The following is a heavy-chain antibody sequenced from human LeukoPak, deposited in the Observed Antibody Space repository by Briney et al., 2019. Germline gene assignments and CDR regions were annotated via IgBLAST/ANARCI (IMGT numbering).Heavy chain of an antibody. Sequence: SETLSLTCTVSGGSISSYYWSWIRQPPGKGLEWIGYMYSSGSTNYNPSLKSRATMSVDTSKNQLSLRLNSVTAADTAAYYCARHRGPSSSSYSLDAFDIWGQGTLVTVSS. CDR3: ARHRGPSSSSYSLDAFDI. CDR1: GGSISSYY. D-gene: IGHD6-13*01. V-gene: IGHV4-59*08. J-gene: IGHJ3*02. CDR2: MYSSGST.